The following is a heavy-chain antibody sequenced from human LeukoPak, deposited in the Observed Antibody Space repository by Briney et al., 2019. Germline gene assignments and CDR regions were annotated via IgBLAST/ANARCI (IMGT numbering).Heavy chain of an antibody. CDR1: GYTFTSYG. CDR3: AKDIRLTGPKVKHGAMGY. Sequence: ASVKVSCKASGYTFTSYGISWVRQAPGQGLEWMGWISAYNGNTNYAQKLQGRVTMTTDTSTSTAYMELRSLRSDDTAVYYCAKDIRLTGPKVKHGAMGYWGQGTLVTVSS. J-gene: IGHJ4*02. D-gene: IGHD1-14*01. CDR2: ISAYNGNT. V-gene: IGHV1-18*01.